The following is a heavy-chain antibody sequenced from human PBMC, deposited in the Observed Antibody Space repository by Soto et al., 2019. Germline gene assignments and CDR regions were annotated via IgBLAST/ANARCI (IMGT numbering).Heavy chain of an antibody. J-gene: IGHJ6*02. CDR3: AGDLIVVPAAMPGTSYYYCMDV. CDR1: GGSISSYY. V-gene: IGHV4-59*01. CDR2: IYYSGST. D-gene: IGHD2-2*01. Sequence: QVQLQESGPGLVKPSETLSLTCTVSGGSISSYYWSWIRQPPGKGLEWIGYIYYSGSTNYNPSLKIRVTISVDPSKDQFSLKLSSVTAADTAVYYCAGDLIVVPAAMPGTSYYYCMDVWGQGTTVTVSS.